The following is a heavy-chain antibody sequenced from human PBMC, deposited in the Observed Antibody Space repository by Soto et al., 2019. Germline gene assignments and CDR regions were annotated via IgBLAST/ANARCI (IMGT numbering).Heavy chain of an antibody. D-gene: IGHD1-1*01. CDR1: GFIFANYG. CDR2: ITYEGSNK. Sequence: GGSLRLSFAASGFIFANYGMHWVRQAPGKGLEWVSLITYEGSNKYYADAVKVRLTISRDNAKKMVSLQMDSLRAEETAVYYCAKARGANNWAKYYGLDXWGQGTTVTVS. J-gene: IGHJ6*02. V-gene: IGHV3-30*18. CDR3: AKARGANNWAKYYGLDX.